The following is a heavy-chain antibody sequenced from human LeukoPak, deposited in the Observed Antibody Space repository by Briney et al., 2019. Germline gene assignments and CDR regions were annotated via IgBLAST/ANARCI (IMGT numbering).Heavy chain of an antibody. J-gene: IGHJ4*02. CDR1: GGSISSSSYY. CDR2: IYYSGST. D-gene: IGHD3-10*01. Sequence: SETLSLTCTVSGGSISSSSYYWGWIRQPPGKGLEWIGYIYYSGSTNYNPSLKSRVTISVDTSKNQFSLKLSSVTAADTAVYYCARTLYGSGRGYFDYWGQGTLVTVSS. CDR3: ARTLYGSGRGYFDY. V-gene: IGHV4-61*05.